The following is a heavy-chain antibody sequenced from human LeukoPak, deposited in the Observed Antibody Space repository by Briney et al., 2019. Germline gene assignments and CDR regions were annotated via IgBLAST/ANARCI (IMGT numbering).Heavy chain of an antibody. CDR2: ISDSGGST. J-gene: IGHJ4*02. D-gene: IGHD3-22*01. CDR1: GFTFSSYA. V-gene: IGHV3-23*01. CDR3: AKDLREYYDSSGYWDY. Sequence: GGSLRLSCAASGFTFSSYAMSWVRQAPGKGLEWVSAISDSGGSTYYADSVKGRFTISRDNSKNTLYLQMNSLRAEDTAVYYCAKDLREYYDSSGYWDYWGRGTLVTVSS.